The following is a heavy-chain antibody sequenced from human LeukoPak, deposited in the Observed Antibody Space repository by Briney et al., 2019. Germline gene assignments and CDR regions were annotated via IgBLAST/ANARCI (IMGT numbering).Heavy chain of an antibody. J-gene: IGHJ4*02. D-gene: IGHD5-24*01. CDR2: IYWSGRT. CDR3: ARGWLEQLFDS. V-gene: IGHV4-59*01. Sequence: KPSGTLSLTCTVSGGSIRSYYWSWIRQPPGKGLEWIGYIYWSGRTHYNPSLKSRVTISVDTSKNEFSLNLNSVTAADTAVYYCARGWLEQLFDSWGQGTLVTVSS. CDR1: GGSIRSYY.